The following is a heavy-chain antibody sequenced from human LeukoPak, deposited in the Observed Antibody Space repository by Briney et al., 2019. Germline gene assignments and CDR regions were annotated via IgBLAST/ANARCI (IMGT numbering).Heavy chain of an antibody. D-gene: IGHD4-17*01. CDR1: GGSISDYY. V-gene: IGHV4-59*08. CDR2: IYYGGST. J-gene: IGHJ3*02. Sequence: PSETLSLTCTVSGGSISDYYCSWIRQPPGKGLEWIGYIYYGGSTNYNPSLKSRVTISVDTSKNQFSLKLSSVTAADTAVYYCARQGDNDYGDYGSEFDAFDIWGQGTMVTVSS. CDR3: ARQGDNDYGDYGSEFDAFDI.